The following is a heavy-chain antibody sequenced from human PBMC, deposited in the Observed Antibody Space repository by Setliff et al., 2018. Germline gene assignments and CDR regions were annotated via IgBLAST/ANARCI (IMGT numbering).Heavy chain of an antibody. CDR1: GDSINPYY. CDR3: ARHVGIRGRGYNYYYYYMDV. J-gene: IGHJ6*03. D-gene: IGHD3-10*01. V-gene: IGHV4-59*08. CDR2: IYYSGST. Sequence: PSETLSLTCSVSGDSINPYYWTWIRQPPGKGLVWIGYIYYSGSTNYNPSRKSRVTISVDTSKNQFSLKLSSVTATDTAIYYCARHVGIRGRGYNYYYYYMDVWGKGTTVTVSS.